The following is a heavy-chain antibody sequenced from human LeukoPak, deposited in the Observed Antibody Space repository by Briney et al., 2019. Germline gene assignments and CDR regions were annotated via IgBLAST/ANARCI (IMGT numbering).Heavy chain of an antibody. CDR2: INHSGST. Sequence: PSETLSLTCAVYGGSFSGYYWSWIRQPPGKGREGIGEINHSGSTNDNPSLKRRVTIPVDTSKNQFSLKLSSVTAADTAVYYCARGEGGGDYWGQGTLVTVSS. J-gene: IGHJ4*02. D-gene: IGHD1-26*01. V-gene: IGHV4-34*01. CDR1: GGSFSGYY. CDR3: ARGEGGGDY.